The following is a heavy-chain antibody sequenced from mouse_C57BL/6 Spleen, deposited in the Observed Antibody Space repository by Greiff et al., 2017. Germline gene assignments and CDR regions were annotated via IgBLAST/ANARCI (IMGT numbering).Heavy chain of an antibody. CDR2: IDPETGGT. J-gene: IGHJ4*01. CDR1: GYTFTDYE. CDR3: TRSGGSTLYAMDY. V-gene: IGHV1-15*01. Sequence: QVQLKESGAELVRPGASVTLSCKASGYTFTDYEMHWVKQTPVHGLEWIGAIDPETGGTAYNQKFKGKAILTADKSSSTAYMELRSLTSKDSAVYYCTRSGGSTLYAMDYWGQGTSVTVSS. D-gene: IGHD1-1*01.